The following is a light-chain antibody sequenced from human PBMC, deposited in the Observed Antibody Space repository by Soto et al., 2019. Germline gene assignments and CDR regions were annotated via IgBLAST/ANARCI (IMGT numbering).Light chain of an antibody. CDR1: QSVSSTY. CDR3: QQFGSSVT. J-gene: IGKJ5*01. CDR2: RTS. Sequence: EIVLTQSQGTLSLSPGERATLSCRASQSVSSTYLAWYQQKPGQAPRLLIYRTSTRATGIPDRFSGSGSGTDFTLTISRLEPEDFAVYYCQQFGSSVTFGQGHDWR. V-gene: IGKV3-20*01.